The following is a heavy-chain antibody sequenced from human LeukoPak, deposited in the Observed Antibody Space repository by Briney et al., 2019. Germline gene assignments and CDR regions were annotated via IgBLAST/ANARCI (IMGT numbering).Heavy chain of an antibody. J-gene: IGHJ4*02. V-gene: IGHV3-7*01. CDR3: AKAYYGGNSGEIDY. CDR2: TGQYGHDN. Sequence: GGSLRLSCAGSGFTFRNRWATWVRQAPGKGLEWVASTGQYGHDNDYVDSVRGRFTISRDFAKISLFLQMNSLRAEDTAVYYCAKAYYGGNSGEIDYWGQGTLVTVSS. D-gene: IGHD4-23*01. CDR1: GFTFRNRW.